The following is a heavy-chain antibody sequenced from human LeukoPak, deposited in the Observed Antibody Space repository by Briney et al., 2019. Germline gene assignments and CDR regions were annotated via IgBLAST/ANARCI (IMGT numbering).Heavy chain of an antibody. CDR1: GGSISSYY. Sequence: SETLSLTCTVSGGSISSYYWSWIRQPPGKGLEWIGYIYTSGSTNYNPSLKSRVTISVDTSKNQFSLKLSSVTAADAAVYYCASSGSYRTQHYFDYWGQGTLVTVSS. CDR3: ASSGSYRTQHYFDY. V-gene: IGHV4-4*09. D-gene: IGHD1-26*01. J-gene: IGHJ4*02. CDR2: IYTSGST.